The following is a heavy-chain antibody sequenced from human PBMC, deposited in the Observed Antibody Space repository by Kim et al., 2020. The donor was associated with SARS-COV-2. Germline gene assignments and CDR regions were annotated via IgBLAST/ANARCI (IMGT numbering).Heavy chain of an antibody. CDR1: GGSFSGYY. J-gene: IGHJ4*02. CDR3: ARGPAARWVY. CDR2: INHSGST. V-gene: IGHV4-34*01. D-gene: IGHD6-6*01. Sequence: SETLSLTCAVYGGSFSGYYWSWIRQPPGKGLEWIGEINHSGSTNYNPSLKSRVTISVDTSKNQFSLKLSSVTAADTAVYYCARGPAARWVYWGQGTLVTVSS.